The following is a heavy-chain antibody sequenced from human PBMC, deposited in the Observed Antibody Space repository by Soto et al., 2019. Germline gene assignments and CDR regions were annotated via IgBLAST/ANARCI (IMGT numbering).Heavy chain of an antibody. V-gene: IGHV4-59*04. CDR1: GGSISSYY. J-gene: IGHJ4*02. CDR2: IYYSGST. CDR3: ARPPGIAAPGTLVPSII. D-gene: IGHD6-13*01. Sequence: PSETLSLTCTVSGGSISSYYWSWIRQPPGKGLEWIGYIYYSGSTYYNPSLKSRVTISVDTSKNQFSLKLSSVTAADTAVYYCARPPGIAAPGTLVPSIIWGQGTLVTVSS.